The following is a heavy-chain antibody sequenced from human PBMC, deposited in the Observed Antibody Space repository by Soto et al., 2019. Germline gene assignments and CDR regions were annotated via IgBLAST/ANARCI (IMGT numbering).Heavy chain of an antibody. D-gene: IGHD1-26*01. J-gene: IGHJ6*02. CDR3: ARVGSVGWEPGHYYGMDV. V-gene: IGHV3-48*03. CDR2: ISSSGSTI. CDR1: GFTFSSYE. Sequence: SGGSLRLSCAASGFTFSSYEMNWVRQAPGKGLEWVSYISSSGSTIYYADSVKGRFTISRDNAKNSLYLQMNSLRAEDTAVYYCARVGSVGWEPGHYYGMDVWGQGTTVTVSS.